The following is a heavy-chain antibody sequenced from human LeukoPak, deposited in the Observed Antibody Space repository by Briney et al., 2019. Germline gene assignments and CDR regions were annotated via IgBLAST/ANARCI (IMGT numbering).Heavy chain of an antibody. D-gene: IGHD4-17*01. Sequence: SETLSLTCAVSGYSISSGYYWGWIRPPPGKGLEWIGSIYHSGSTYYNPSLKSRVTISVDTSKNQFSLKLSSVTAADTAVYYCAIDRPTVTTRTGYYGVDVWGKGTTVTVSS. CDR2: IYHSGST. J-gene: IGHJ6*04. V-gene: IGHV4-38-2*02. CDR3: AIDRPTVTTRTGYYGVDV. CDR1: GYSISSGYY.